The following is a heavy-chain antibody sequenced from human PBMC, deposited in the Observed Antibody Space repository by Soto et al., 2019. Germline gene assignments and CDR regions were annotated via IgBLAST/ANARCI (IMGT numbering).Heavy chain of an antibody. CDR1: GYTFTSYD. CDR3: ARAYCGGDCPRAFDI. CDR2: MNPNSGNT. V-gene: IGHV1-18*01. D-gene: IGHD2-21*02. Sequence: GGSVKVSCKASGYTFTSYDINWVRQATGQGFEWMGWMNPNSGNTNYAQKLQGRVTMTTDTSTSTAYMELRSLRSDDTAVYYCARAYCGGDCPRAFDIWGQGTMVTVSS. J-gene: IGHJ3*02.